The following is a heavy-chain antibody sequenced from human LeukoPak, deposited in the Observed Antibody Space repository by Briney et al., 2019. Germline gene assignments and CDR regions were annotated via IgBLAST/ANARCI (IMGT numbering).Heavy chain of an antibody. CDR1: GFTFSSYG. CDR2: ISYDGSNK. CDR3: AKDEDIVVVPAAMDY. V-gene: IGHV3-30*18. Sequence: EGSLRLSCAASGFTFSSYGMHWVRQAPGKGLEWVAVISYDGSNKYYADSVKGRFTISRDNSKNTLYLQMNSLRAEDTAVYYCAKDEDIVVVPAAMDYWGQGTLVTVSS. J-gene: IGHJ4*02. D-gene: IGHD2-2*01.